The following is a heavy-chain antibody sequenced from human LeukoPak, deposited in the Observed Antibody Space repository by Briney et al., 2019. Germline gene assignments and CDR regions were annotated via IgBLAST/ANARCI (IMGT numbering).Heavy chain of an antibody. Sequence: PSETLSLTCTVSGGSINTYHWGWIRQPPGKGLEWIGNIFYSGSTYYNPSLKSRVTISLDTSRNQFSLKLNSVTAADTAVYYCAKSNGYGLVDIWGQGTMVTVSS. CDR2: IFYSGST. CDR3: AKSNGYGLVDI. D-gene: IGHD3-10*01. CDR1: GGSINTYH. J-gene: IGHJ3*02. V-gene: IGHV4-39*07.